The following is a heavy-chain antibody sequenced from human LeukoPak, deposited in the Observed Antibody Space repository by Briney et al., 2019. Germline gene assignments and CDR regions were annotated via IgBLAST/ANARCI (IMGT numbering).Heavy chain of an antibody. Sequence: PGRSLRLSCAASGFTFDDYAMHWVRQAPGKGLEWVSGISWNSGSIGYADSVKGRFTIFRDNAKNSLYLQMNSLRAEDTALYYCAKDISGGYGAFDIWGQGTMVTVSS. J-gene: IGHJ3*02. CDR2: ISWNSGSI. CDR3: AKDISGGYGAFDI. CDR1: GFTFDDYA. V-gene: IGHV3-9*01. D-gene: IGHD5-12*01.